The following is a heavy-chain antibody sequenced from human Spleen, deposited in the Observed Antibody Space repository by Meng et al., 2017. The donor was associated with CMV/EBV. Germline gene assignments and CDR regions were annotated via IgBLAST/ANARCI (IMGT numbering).Heavy chain of an antibody. D-gene: IGHD3-16*01. CDR1: GFTFNIYS. CDR2: ITTVSHI. V-gene: IGHV3-21*01. CDR3: ARDDAGLRLGESSSVAPP. J-gene: IGHJ4*02. Sequence: GGSLRLSCVASGFTFNIYSMNWVRQAPGKGLEWVSSITTVSHIYYADSVKGRFTISRDNAKNSLYLQMNSLRVEDTAVYYCARDDAGLRLGESSSVAPPGGQGTLVTVSS.